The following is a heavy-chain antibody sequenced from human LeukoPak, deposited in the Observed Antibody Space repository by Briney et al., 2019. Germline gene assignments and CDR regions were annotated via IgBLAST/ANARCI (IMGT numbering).Heavy chain of an antibody. D-gene: IGHD1-26*01. CDR1: GGSISGYY. CDR3: ARPRIVGAPGYFQH. J-gene: IGHJ1*01. CDR2: IYHSGNT. Sequence: PSETLSLTCTVSGGSISGYYWTWIRQPPGKGLEWIGYIYHSGNTNYNPSLKSRVTISLDMSKNQFSLKLTSVTAADTAVYYCARPRIVGAPGYFQHWGQGTLVTVSS. V-gene: IGHV4-59*12.